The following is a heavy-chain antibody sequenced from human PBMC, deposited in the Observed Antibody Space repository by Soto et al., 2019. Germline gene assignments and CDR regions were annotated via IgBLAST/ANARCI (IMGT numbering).Heavy chain of an antibody. D-gene: IGHD2-15*01. CDR3: ARGLVVVDANPFYY. Sequence: QVQLQQWGAGLLKPSETLSLTWAVYGGSFSGYYLCWIRQPPGKGLVLIGDINHSGSTNYNTSLKSRGTKSVYTSKNQFSLKLSSVTAADTAVYYCARGLVVVDANPFYYWGQGTLVTVSS. V-gene: IGHV4-34*01. CDR1: GGSFSGYY. CDR2: INHSGST. J-gene: IGHJ4*02.